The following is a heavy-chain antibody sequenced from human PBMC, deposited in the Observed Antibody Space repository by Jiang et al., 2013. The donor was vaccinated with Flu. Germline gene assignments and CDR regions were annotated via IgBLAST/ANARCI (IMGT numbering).Heavy chain of an antibody. CDR2: IYYSGST. J-gene: IGHJ3*02. D-gene: IGHD5-12*01. CDR3: ARQGWISGYEVDAFDI. CDR1: GGSISSYY. V-gene: IGHV4-59*08. Sequence: LLKPSETLSLTCTVSGGSISSYYWSWIRQPPGKGLEWIGYIYYSGSTNYNPSLKSRVTISVDTSKNQFSLKLSSVTAADTAVYYCARQGWISGYEVDAFDIWGQGTMVTVSS.